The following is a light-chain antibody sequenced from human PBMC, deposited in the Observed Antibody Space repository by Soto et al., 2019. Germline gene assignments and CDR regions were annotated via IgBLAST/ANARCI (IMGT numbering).Light chain of an antibody. Sequence: QSALTQPPSVYGAPGQRVTISCTRSSSNIGAGYDVHWYQQLPGTAPKLLIYGNSNRPSGVPDRFSGSKSGTSASLAITGLQAEDEAEYYCQSYDSSLSGNVVFVGGTKLTVL. J-gene: IGLJ2*01. CDR2: GNS. CDR3: QSYDSSLSGNVV. CDR1: SSNIGAGYD. V-gene: IGLV1-40*01.